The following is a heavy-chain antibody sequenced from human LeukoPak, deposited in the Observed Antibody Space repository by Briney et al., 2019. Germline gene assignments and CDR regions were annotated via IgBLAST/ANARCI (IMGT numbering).Heavy chain of an antibody. D-gene: IGHD4-17*01. Sequence: GGSLRLSCAASGFTFSDYYMSWIRQAPGKGLEWVSYISSSGTTVYYADSVKGRFTISRDNAKNSLYLQMNSLRAEDTAVYYCARGDYHSKFDYWGQGTLVTVSS. CDR1: GFTFSDYY. CDR2: ISSSGTTV. J-gene: IGHJ4*02. CDR3: ARGDYHSKFDY. V-gene: IGHV3-11*04.